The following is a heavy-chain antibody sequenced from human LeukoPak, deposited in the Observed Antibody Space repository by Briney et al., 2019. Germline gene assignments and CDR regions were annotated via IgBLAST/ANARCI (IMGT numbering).Heavy chain of an antibody. J-gene: IGHJ5*02. Sequence: GASVKVSCKASGYVFSAYYMHWVRQAPGQGPEWMGWINPKSGGTSYAQKFQGRVTMTSDTSISTAFMELNRLTSDDTAVYYCARDADNGYEYHDYFDPWGQGTLVTVSS. CDR3: ARDADNGYEYHDYFDP. CDR1: GYVFSAYY. D-gene: IGHD5-12*01. CDR2: INPKSGGT. V-gene: IGHV1-2*02.